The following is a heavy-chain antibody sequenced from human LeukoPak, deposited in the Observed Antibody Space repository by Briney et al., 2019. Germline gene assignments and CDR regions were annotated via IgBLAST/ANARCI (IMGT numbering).Heavy chain of an antibody. D-gene: IGHD5-18*01. CDR3: TRDRAGTQRWVEFDL. Sequence: GGSLRLSCTASAFTASGTLMDWVGQAPGRGLEWVSVIYHDDRTVYTDSVKGRFTISRDNSKNMVYLQMNSRRPEDSAVYYCTRDRAGTQRWVEFDLWGPGTLVTFSS. V-gene: IGHV3-53*05. CDR1: AFTASGTL. CDR2: IYHDDRT. J-gene: IGHJ5*02.